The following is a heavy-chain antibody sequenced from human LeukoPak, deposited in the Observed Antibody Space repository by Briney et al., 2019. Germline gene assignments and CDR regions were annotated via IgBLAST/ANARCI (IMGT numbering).Heavy chain of an antibody. D-gene: IGHD2-2*01. J-gene: IGHJ3*02. Sequence: GSLRLSCAAPGFTFSSYAMSWVRQAPGKGLEWVSAISGSGGSTYYADSVKGRFTISRDNSKNTLYLQMNSLRAEDTAVYYCAKGPYCSSTSCYWHDAFDIWGQGTTVTVSS. V-gene: IGHV3-23*01. CDR1: GFTFSSYA. CDR3: AKGPYCSSTSCYWHDAFDI. CDR2: ISGSGGST.